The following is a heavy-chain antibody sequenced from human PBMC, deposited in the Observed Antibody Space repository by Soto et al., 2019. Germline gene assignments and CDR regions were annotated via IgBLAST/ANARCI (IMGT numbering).Heavy chain of an antibody. CDR1: GFTFSDHY. Sequence: EVQLAESGGGLVQPGGSLRLSCAASGFTFSDHYMDWVRQAPGKGLEWVGRSRDKVHSHTTEYAASVKGRFTISRGDSENSLYLQMNSLKTEATAVYYGARGVVSTGYFDYWGQGTLVTGSS. D-gene: IGHD5-12*01. CDR2: SRDKVHSHTT. J-gene: IGHJ4*02. V-gene: IGHV3-72*01. CDR3: ARGVVSTGYFDY.